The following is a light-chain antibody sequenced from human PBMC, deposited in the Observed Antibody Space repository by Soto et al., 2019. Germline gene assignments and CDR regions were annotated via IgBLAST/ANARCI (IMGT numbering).Light chain of an antibody. J-gene: IGLJ1*01. CDR1: TSDVGCYSF. V-gene: IGLV2-14*01. CDR3: SSYATSGTRV. Sequence: VLTQPASVSGSPGPSITISCTGTTSDVGCYSFVSWYQLHPGKAPKLMIYEVSNRPSGVSNRFSGSKSGNAVSLTISGLEAEDESDYYCSSYATSGTRVFGTGTKV. CDR2: EVS.